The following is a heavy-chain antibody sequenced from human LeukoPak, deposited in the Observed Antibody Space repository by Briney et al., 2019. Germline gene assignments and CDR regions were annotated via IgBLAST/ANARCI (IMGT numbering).Heavy chain of an antibody. J-gene: IGHJ5*02. V-gene: IGHV4-4*09. CDR2: IYTSGTT. CDR1: GGSISSYY. D-gene: IGHD6-13*01. Sequence: WETLSLTCTVSGGSISSYYWSWTRQPPGKGLEWIGYIYTSGTTNYNPSLKSRVTISLDTSKNQFSLKLSSVTAADTAVYYCARRLYSSSCWFDPWGQGTLVTVSS. CDR3: ARRLYSSSCWFDP.